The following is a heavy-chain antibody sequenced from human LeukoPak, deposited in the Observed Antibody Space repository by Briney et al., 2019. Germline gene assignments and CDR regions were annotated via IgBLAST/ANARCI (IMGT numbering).Heavy chain of an antibody. D-gene: IGHD6-13*01. CDR1: GFTFSSYA. J-gene: IGHJ4*02. CDR2: ISGSGGST. V-gene: IGHV3-23*01. CDR3: AKDTVRSIAAAGHFDY. Sequence: GGSLRLSCGASGFTFSSYAMSWVRQAPGKGLEWVSAISGSGGSTYYADSVKGRFTISRDNSRDTLYLQMNSLRAEDTAVYYCAKDTVRSIAAAGHFDYWGQGTLVTVSS.